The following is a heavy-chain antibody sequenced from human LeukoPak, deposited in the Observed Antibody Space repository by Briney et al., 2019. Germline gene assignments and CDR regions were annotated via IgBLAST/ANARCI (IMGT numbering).Heavy chain of an antibody. Sequence: ASVKVSCKVSRYNLTDLSMHWVRQALGKGLEWMGGFDPDHGEIVYAQMFQGRVTMTEDTSTDTTYMELSSLRSDDTAVYYCATLPGYGSGQTWGQGTLVTVSS. D-gene: IGHD5-18*01. V-gene: IGHV1-24*01. CDR1: RYNLTDLS. CDR2: FDPDHGEI. CDR3: ATLPGYGSGQT. J-gene: IGHJ5*02.